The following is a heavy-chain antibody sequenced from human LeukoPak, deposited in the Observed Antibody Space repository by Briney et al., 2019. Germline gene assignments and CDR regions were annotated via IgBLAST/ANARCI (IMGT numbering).Heavy chain of an antibody. Sequence: SETLSLTCTVSGGSISSSSYYWGWIRQPPGKGLEWIGSIYYGGSTYYNPSLKSRVTISVDTSKNQFSLKLSSVTAADTAVYYCARGTYQLSYVDYWGQGTLVTVSS. V-gene: IGHV4-39*07. CDR3: ARGTYQLSYVDY. D-gene: IGHD2-2*01. J-gene: IGHJ4*02. CDR1: GGSISSSSYY. CDR2: IYYGGST.